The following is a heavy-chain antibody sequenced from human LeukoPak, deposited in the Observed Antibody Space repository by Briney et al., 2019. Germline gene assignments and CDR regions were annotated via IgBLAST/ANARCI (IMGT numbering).Heavy chain of an antibody. CDR3: ARVRDGFGEYYYYYMDV. CDR2: IYSGGSI. V-gene: IGHV3-66*01. Sequence: GGSLRLSCAASGFTFSSYGMNWVRQAPGKGLEWVSVIYSGGSIYYADSVKGRFTISRDNSKNTLYLQMNSLRAEDTAVYYCARVRDGFGEYYYYYMDVWGKGTTVTISS. D-gene: IGHD3-10*01. J-gene: IGHJ6*03. CDR1: GFTFSSYG.